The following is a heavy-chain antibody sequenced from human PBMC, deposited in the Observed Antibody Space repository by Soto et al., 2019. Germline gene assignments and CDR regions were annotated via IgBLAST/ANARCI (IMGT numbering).Heavy chain of an antibody. CDR1: GDSISTVDYF. V-gene: IGHV4-30-4*01. CDR2: IYKSATT. D-gene: IGHD2-15*01. J-gene: IGHJ5*01. Sequence: SETLSLTCSVSGDSISTVDYFWAWVRQPPGQALEYIGYIYKSATTYYNPSFESRVARSLDTSKSQFSLNATSLTAADTALYFCARGRYCLTGRCFPNWFDSWGQGTLVTVSS. CDR3: ARGRYCLTGRCFPNWFDS.